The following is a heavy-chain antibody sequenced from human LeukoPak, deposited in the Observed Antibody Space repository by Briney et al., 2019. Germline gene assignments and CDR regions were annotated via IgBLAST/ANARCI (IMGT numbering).Heavy chain of an antibody. Sequence: GGSLRLSCAASGFTVSSNYMSWVRQAPGKGREWVAVISYDGSNKYYADSVKGRFTISRDNSKNTLYLQMNSLRAEDTAVYYCHSDCGGDCYSLFDYWGQGTLVTVSS. CDR1: GFTVSSNY. CDR2: ISYDGSNK. V-gene: IGHV3-30-3*01. J-gene: IGHJ4*02. CDR3: HSDCGGDCYSLFDY. D-gene: IGHD2-21*02.